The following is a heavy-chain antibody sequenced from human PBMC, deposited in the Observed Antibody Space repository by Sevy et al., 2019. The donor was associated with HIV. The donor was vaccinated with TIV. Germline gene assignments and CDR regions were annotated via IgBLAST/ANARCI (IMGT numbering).Heavy chain of an antibody. CDR3: AKDSYYDSSGYSSRGAFDI. CDR1: EFTFSRYW. D-gene: IGHD3-22*01. V-gene: IGHV3-23*01. CDR2: ISGSGGST. Sequence: GGSLRLSCATSEFTFSRYWMTWVRQAPGKGLEWVSAISGSGGSTYYADSVKGRFTISRDNSKNTLYLQMNSLRAEDTAVYYCAKDSYYDSSGYSSRGAFDIWGQGTMVTVSS. J-gene: IGHJ3*02.